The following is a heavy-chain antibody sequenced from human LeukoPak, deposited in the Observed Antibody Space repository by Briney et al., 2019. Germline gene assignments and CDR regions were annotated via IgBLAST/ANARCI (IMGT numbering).Heavy chain of an antibody. CDR3: AGPPNSSSWYYFDY. J-gene: IGHJ4*02. D-gene: IGHD6-13*01. CDR2: ISGSGGST. V-gene: IGHV3-23*01. CDR1: GFTFSSYA. Sequence: GGSLRLSCAASGFTFSSYAMSWVRQAPGKGLEWVSAISGSGGSTYYADSVKGRFTISRDNSKNTLYLQMNSLRAEDTAVYYCAGPPNSSSWYYFDYWGQGTLVTVSS.